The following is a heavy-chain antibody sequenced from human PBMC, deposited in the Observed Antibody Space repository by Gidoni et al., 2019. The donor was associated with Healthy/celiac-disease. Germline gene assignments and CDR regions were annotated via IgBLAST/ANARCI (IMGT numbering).Heavy chain of an antibody. CDR1: GGSFSGYY. CDR2: INHSGST. J-gene: IGHJ4*02. CDR3: ARTVTGYSSGWYGGFDY. V-gene: IGHV4-34*01. D-gene: IGHD6-19*01. Sequence: QVQLQQWGAGLLKPSETLSLTCAVYGGSFSGYYWSWIRQPPGKGLEWIGEINHSGSTNYNPSLKSRVTISVDTSKNQFSLKLSSVTAADTAVYYCARTVTGYSSGWYGGFDYWGQGTLVTVSS.